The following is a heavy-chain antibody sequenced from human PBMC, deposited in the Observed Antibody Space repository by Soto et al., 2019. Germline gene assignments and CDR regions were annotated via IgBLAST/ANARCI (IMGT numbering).Heavy chain of an antibody. CDR2: LITIFGTA. Sequence: QVQLVQSGAEVKKPGSSVKVSCKASGGTFSSYAISWVRQAPGQGLEWMGGLITIFGTANYAQKFQGRVTITADESTSTAYMELGSLRSEDTAVYYCARGWGLLAYWGGDCYWYFDLWGRGTLVTVSS. CDR3: ARGWGLLAYWGGDCYWYFDL. CDR1: GGTFSSYA. D-gene: IGHD2-21*02. J-gene: IGHJ2*01. V-gene: IGHV1-69*01.